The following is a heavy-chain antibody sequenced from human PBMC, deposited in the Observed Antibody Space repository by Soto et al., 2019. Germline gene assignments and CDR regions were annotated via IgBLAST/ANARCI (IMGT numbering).Heavy chain of an antibody. CDR1: GFTFSYYW. CDR2: IHSDGSST. Sequence: DVQLVESGGGSVQPGGSLSLSCAATGFTFSYYWMHWVRQAPGKGLVWVSRIHSDGSSTTDADSVKGRFTISRDNAKNTVYLQMNSLRAEATAVYYCARGQWGAFDLWGQGTMVTVAS. CDR3: ARGQWGAFDL. V-gene: IGHV3-74*01. J-gene: IGHJ3*01. D-gene: IGHD1-26*01.